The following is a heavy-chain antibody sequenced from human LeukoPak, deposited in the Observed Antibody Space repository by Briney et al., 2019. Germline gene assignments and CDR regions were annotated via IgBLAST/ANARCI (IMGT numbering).Heavy chain of an antibody. CDR3: ARDQGYSSSWTYWYFDL. J-gene: IGHJ2*01. CDR1: GGSISSYY. V-gene: IGHV4-59*01. Sequence: SETPSLTCTVSGGSISSYYWSWIRQPPGKGLEWIGYIYYSGSTNYNPSLKSRVTISVDTSKNQFSLKLSSVTAADTAVYYCARDQGYSSSWTYWYFDLWGRGTLVTVSS. CDR2: IYYSGST. D-gene: IGHD6-13*01.